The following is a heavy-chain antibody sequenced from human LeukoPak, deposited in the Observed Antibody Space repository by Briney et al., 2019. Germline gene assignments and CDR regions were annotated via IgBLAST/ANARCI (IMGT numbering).Heavy chain of an antibody. CDR1: GFTFSNYW. V-gene: IGHV3-7*01. CDR2: IKPDGSVG. J-gene: IGHJ4*02. D-gene: IGHD1-1*01. CDR3: ARDSKTGTTGNYFDF. Sequence: GGSLRLSCAASGFTFSNYWMNWVRQAPGKGLEWVANIKPDGSVGYYVDSVKGRFTISRDNAKNSLFLQMNSLRAEDTAVYYCARDSKTGTTGNYFDFWGQGTLVTVSS.